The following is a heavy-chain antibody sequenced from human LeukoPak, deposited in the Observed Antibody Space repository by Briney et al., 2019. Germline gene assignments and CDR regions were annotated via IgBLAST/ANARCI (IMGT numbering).Heavy chain of an antibody. CDR1: GFTFISYS. Sequence: GGSLRLSCAASGFTFISYSMNWVRQAPGKGLEWVSSISSSGSTIYYADSVKGRFTISRDNAKNSLYLQMNSLRAEDTAVYYCAKDGVGYCSGGSCYYFDYWGQGTLVTVSS. J-gene: IGHJ4*02. V-gene: IGHV3-48*04. D-gene: IGHD2-15*01. CDR3: AKDGVGYCSGGSCYYFDY. CDR2: ISSSGSTI.